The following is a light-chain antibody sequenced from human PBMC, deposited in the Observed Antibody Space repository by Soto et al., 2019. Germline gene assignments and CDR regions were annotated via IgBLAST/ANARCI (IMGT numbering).Light chain of an antibody. V-gene: IGLV2-11*01. J-gene: IGLJ1*01. CDR3: CSCAATYTYV. Sequence: QSALTQPRSVSGSPGQSVTISCTGTSSDVGAYNYVSWYQQHPGKAPKLMIFDVSKRPSGVPDRFSGSKSGNTASLTTSGLQAEDEADYYCCSCAATYTYVFGTGTKVTVL. CDR2: DVS. CDR1: SSDVGAYNY.